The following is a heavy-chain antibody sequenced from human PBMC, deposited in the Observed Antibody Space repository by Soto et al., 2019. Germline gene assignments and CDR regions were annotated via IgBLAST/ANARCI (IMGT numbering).Heavy chain of an antibody. CDR1: GFTFDDYA. Sequence: EVQLVESGGGLVQPGRSLRLSCAASGFTFDDYAMHWVRQAPGKGLEWVSGISWNSGSIGYADSVKGRFTISRDNAKNSLYLQMNSLRAEDTALYYCAKDTGLTTVVTRAWYFDLWGRGTLVTVSS. CDR3: AKDTGLTTVVTRAWYFDL. D-gene: IGHD4-17*01. J-gene: IGHJ2*01. V-gene: IGHV3-9*01. CDR2: ISWNSGSI.